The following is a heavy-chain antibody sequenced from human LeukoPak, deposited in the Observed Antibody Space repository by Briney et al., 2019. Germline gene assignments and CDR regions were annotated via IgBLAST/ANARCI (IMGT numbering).Heavy chain of an antibody. V-gene: IGHV4-30-4*01. D-gene: IGHD3-10*01. Sequence: PSETLSLTCTVSGGSINSGDYYWSWIRQPPGKGLEWIGYIYYSGSTYYNPSLKSRVTISVDTSKNQFSLKLSSVTAADTAVYYCARRVPMVRGVYGMDVWGQGTTVTVSS. CDR3: ARRVPMVRGVYGMDV. CDR1: GGSINSGDYY. CDR2: IYYSGST. J-gene: IGHJ6*02.